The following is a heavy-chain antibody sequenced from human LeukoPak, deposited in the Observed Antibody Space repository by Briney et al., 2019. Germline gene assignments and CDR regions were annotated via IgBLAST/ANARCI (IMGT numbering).Heavy chain of an antibody. CDR2: IYYSGST. CDR1: GGSVSSGSYY. V-gene: IGHV4-61*01. J-gene: IGHJ3*02. CDR3: ARDQYDYVWGSYRAYTPDAFDI. Sequence: MSSETLSLTCTVSGGSVSSGSYYWSWIRQPPGKGLEWIGYIYYSGSTNYNPSLKSRVTISVDTSKNQFSLKLSSVTAADTAVYYCARDQYDYVWGSYRAYTPDAFDIWGQGTMVTVSS. D-gene: IGHD3-16*02.